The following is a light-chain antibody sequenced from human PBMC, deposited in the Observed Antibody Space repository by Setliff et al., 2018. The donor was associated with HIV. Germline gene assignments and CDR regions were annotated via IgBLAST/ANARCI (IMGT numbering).Light chain of an antibody. V-gene: IGLV2-23*02. CDR3: CSYAGDTAFYV. CDR2: EVN. CDR1: NSDVGSYNF. J-gene: IGLJ1*01. Sequence: QSALTQPASVSGSPGQSITISCTGTNSDVGSYNFVSWYQLHPGKAPKLMIYEVNNRPSRVSNRFSGSKSGNTASLTISGLQAEDEADYYCCSYAGDTAFYVFGIGTKV.